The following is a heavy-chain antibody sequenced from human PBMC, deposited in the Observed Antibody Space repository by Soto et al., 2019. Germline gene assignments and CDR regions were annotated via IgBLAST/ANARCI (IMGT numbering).Heavy chain of an antibody. CDR1: GFTFSNYA. CDR2: ISRSGGST. V-gene: IGHV3-23*01. J-gene: IGHJ4*01. CDR3: ARNTLPYPHC. Sequence: EVQLLESGGGLVQPGGSLRLSCAASGFTFSNYAMSWVRPAPGKGLEWVSAISRSGGSTDYADSVKGRFPISGDNAKNTLYLQMNSLSADDTAVYYWARNTLPYPHCWGRGTLVTVSS.